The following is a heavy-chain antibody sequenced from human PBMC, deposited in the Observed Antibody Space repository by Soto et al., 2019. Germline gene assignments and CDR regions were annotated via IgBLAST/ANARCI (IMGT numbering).Heavy chain of an antibody. CDR1: GFIFSTYA. CDR3: AHPRGYGVFDAVDI. Sequence: GGSLRLSCAASGFIFSTYAMNWVRQAPGEGLEWVSAISSSHSTFYAESVRGRFTISRDNSVNTLYLQMSSLRTEDTAVYYCAHPRGYGVFDAVDIWGQGXMVTVSS. J-gene: IGHJ3*02. CDR2: ISSSHST. V-gene: IGHV3-23*01. D-gene: IGHD4-17*01.